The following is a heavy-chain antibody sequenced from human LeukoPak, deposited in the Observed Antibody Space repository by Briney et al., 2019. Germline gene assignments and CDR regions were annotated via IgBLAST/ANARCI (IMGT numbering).Heavy chain of an antibody. CDR2: IHHSGSGT. V-gene: IGHV4-59*08. CDR3: ARHGRGLSSSWYEGGDAFDI. CDR1: GGSISSEY. J-gene: IGHJ3*02. Sequence: SETLSLTCTVSGGSISSEYWSWIRQPPGKGLEWVGYIHHSGSGTNYSPSLKSRVTISVDTSKNQFSLKLSSVTAADTAVYYCARHGRGLSSSWYEGGDAFDIWGQGTMVTVSS. D-gene: IGHD6-13*01.